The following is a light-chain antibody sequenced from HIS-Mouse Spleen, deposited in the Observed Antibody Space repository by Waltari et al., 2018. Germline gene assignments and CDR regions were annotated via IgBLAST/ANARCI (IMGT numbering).Light chain of an antibody. CDR1: SSDVGSYKL. V-gene: IGLV2-23*01. CDR2: EGS. Sequence: QSALTHPASVSGSPGQSITISCTGTSSDVGSYKLVPWYQQHPGKAPKLMIYEGSKRPSGVSNRFSGSKSGNTASLTISGLQAEDEADYYCCSYAGSSTWVFGGGTKLTVL. J-gene: IGLJ3*02. CDR3: CSYAGSSTWV.